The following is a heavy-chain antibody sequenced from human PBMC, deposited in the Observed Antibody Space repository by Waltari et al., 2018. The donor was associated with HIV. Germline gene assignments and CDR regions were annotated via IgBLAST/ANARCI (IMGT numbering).Heavy chain of an antibody. Sequence: EVQLVESGGGLVQPGGSLTLSCAASGFTFTNYWMHWVRHVPGKGLVWVARIDTDGTGTSYADSVKGRLTISRDNAKNTVHLQMNSLRLEDTALYYCTTVFEFWGRGTQVTVSS. V-gene: IGHV3-74*01. J-gene: IGHJ2*01. CDR2: IDTDGTGT. CDR1: GFTFTNYW. CDR3: TTVFEF.